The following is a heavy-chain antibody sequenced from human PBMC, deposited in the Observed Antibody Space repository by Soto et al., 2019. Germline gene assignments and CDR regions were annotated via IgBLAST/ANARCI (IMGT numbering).Heavy chain of an antibody. D-gene: IGHD2-21*02. CDR1: GFTVSSNY. J-gene: IGHJ4*02. CDR2: IYSGGST. CDR3: ARAYCGGDCYSL. Sequence: GGSLRLSCAASGFTVSSNYMSWVRQAPGKGLEWVSVIYSGGSTYYADSVKGRFTISRDNSKNTLYLQMNSLRAEDTAVYYCARAYCGGDCYSLWGQGTLVTVSS. V-gene: IGHV3-66*01.